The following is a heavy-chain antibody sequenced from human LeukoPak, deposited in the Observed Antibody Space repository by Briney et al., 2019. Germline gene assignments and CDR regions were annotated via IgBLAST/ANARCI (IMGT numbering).Heavy chain of an antibody. D-gene: IGHD3-16*01. V-gene: IGHV3-30-3*01. CDR2: ISYDGSNK. Sequence: GGSLRLSCAASGFTFSSYAMHWVRQAPGQGLEWVAVISYDGSNKYYADSVKGRFTISRDNSKNTLYLQMNSLRAEDTAVYYCAMITEPFDNWGQGTLVTVSS. J-gene: IGHJ4*02. CDR3: AMITEPFDN. CDR1: GFTFSSYA.